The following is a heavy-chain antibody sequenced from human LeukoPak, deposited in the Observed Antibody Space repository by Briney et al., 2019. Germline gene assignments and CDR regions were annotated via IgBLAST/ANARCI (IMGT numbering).Heavy chain of an antibody. Sequence: GGSRRLSCAASGFTFDDYAMHWVRQAPGKGLEWVLGISWNSGSIGYADSVKGRFTISRDNAKNSLYLQMNSLRAEDTALYYCAKPRYSSSWYYYGMDVWGQGTTVTVSS. CDR2: ISWNSGSI. CDR1: GFTFDDYA. J-gene: IGHJ6*02. V-gene: IGHV3-9*01. CDR3: AKPRYSSSWYYYGMDV. D-gene: IGHD6-13*01.